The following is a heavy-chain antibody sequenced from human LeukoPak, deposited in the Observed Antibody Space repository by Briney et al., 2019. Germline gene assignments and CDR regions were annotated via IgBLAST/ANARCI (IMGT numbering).Heavy chain of an antibody. J-gene: IGHJ4*02. Sequence: GRSLRLSCAACGFTFDDYAMHWVRPAPGKGLEWVSGISWNSDSISYADSVKGRFTISRDNAKNSLYLQMNSLRAEDTALYYCAKEGWLIWGQGTLVTVSS. CDR1: GFTFDDYA. D-gene: IGHD6-19*01. V-gene: IGHV3-9*01. CDR3: AKEGWLI. CDR2: ISWNSDSI.